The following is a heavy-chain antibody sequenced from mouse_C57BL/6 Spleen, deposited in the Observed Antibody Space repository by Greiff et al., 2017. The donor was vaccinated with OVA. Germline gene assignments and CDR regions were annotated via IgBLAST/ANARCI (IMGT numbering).Heavy chain of an antibody. Sequence: DVHLVESGPGLVKPSQSLSLTCSVTGYSITSGYYWNWIRQFPGNKLEWMGYISYDGSNNSNPSLKNRISITRDTSKNQFFLKLNSVTTEDTATYYCARAIVRYFDVWGTGTTVTVSS. D-gene: IGHD2-5*01. J-gene: IGHJ1*03. V-gene: IGHV3-6*01. CDR3: ARAIVRYFDV. CDR1: GYSITSGYY. CDR2: ISYDGSN.